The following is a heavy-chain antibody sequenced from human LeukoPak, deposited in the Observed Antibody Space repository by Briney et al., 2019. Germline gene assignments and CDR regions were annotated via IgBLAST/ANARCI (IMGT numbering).Heavy chain of an antibody. V-gene: IGHV4-59*01. CDR1: GGSISSYY. CDR3: ARGPMATTEFDY. CDR2: IYYSGST. J-gene: IGHJ4*02. D-gene: IGHD5-24*01. Sequence: SETLSLTCTASGGSISSYYWSWIRQPPGKGLEWIGYIYYSGSTNYNPSLKSRVTISVDTSKNQFSLKLSFVTAADTAVYYCARGPMATTEFDYWGQGTLVTVSS.